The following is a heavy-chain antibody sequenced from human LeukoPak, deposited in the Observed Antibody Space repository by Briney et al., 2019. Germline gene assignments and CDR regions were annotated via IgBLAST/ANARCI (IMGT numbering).Heavy chain of an antibody. CDR2: IIPIFGTA. J-gene: IGHJ4*02. D-gene: IGHD6-19*01. V-gene: IGHV1-69*06. Sequence: GASVKVSCKASGGTFSSYAISWVRQAPGQGLEWMGGIIPIFGTANYAQKFQGRVTITADKSTSTAYMELSSLRSEDTAVYYCASPSAVAGHGGPFDYWGQGTLVTVSS. CDR1: GGTFSSYA. CDR3: ASPSAVAGHGGPFDY.